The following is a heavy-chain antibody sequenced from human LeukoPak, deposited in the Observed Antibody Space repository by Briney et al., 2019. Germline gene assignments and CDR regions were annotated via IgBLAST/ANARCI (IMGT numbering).Heavy chain of an antibody. CDR1: GYSFTSCW. D-gene: IGHD5-24*01. V-gene: IGHV5-51*01. Sequence: GESLKISCKGSGYSFTSCWIAWVRQMPGKGLEWMGIIYPGDSDTRYSPSFQGQVTISADKSISTAYLQRSSLKASDTAMYYCARPPQWLDAFDIWGQGTMVTVSS. CDR3: ARPPQWLDAFDI. J-gene: IGHJ3*02. CDR2: IYPGDSDT.